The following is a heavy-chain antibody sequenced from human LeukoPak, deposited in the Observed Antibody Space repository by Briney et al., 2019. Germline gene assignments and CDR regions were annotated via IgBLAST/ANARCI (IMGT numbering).Heavy chain of an antibody. J-gene: IGHJ5*02. CDR2: IYYSGST. CDR3: ARQGYTGWFDP. V-gene: IGHV4-39*07. D-gene: IGHD5-18*01. Sequence: SETLSLTCTVSGGSISSSSYYWGWIRQPPGKGPEWIGSIYYSGSTYYNPSLKGRVTISVDTSKNQFSLKLSSVTAADTAVYYCARQGYTGWFDPWGQGTLVTVSS. CDR1: GGSISSSSYY.